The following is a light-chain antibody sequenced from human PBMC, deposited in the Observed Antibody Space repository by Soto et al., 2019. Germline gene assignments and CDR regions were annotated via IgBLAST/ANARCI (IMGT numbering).Light chain of an antibody. Sequence: EIEMTQSPATLSVSPGERATLSCRASQSVSRKLAWYQQKPGQVPRLLIYGASTRATGIPARFSGSGTGTEFTLTNASLQSEDFAVYYCQQYDNWLALTFGGGTKVEIK. V-gene: IGKV3-15*01. CDR3: QQYDNWLALT. CDR1: QSVSRK. CDR2: GAS. J-gene: IGKJ4*01.